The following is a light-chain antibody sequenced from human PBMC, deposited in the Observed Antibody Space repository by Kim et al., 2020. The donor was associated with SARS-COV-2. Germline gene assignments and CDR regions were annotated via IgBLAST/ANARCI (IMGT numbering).Light chain of an antibody. CDR3: QHYGSSPPWT. V-gene: IGKV3-20*01. CDR1: QSVNNNY. CDR2: AVS. J-gene: IGKJ1*01. Sequence: TGERAPLSCRASQSVNNNYLGWYQQKPGQAPRLLIYAVSSRATGISDRFSGSGSGTDFTLTISRLEPDDFAVYYCQHYGSSPPWTFGQGTKVDIK.